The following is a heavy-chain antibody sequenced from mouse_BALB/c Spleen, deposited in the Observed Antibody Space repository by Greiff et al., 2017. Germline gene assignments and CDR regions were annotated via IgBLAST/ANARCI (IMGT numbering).Heavy chain of an antibody. CDR2: ISSGGSYT. J-gene: IGHJ2*01. CDR1: GFTFSSYA. V-gene: IGHV5-9-4*01. D-gene: IGHD1-2*01. Sequence: EVKLVESGGGLVKPGGSLKLSCAASGFTFSSYAMSWVRQSPEKRLEWVAEISSGGSYTYYPDTVTGRFTISRDNAKNTLYLEMSSLRSEDTAMYYCARESTTATRYCDYWGQGTTLTVSS. CDR3: ARESTTATRYCDY.